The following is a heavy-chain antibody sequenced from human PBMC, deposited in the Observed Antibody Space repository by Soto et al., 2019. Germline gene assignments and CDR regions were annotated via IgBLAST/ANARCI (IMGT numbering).Heavy chain of an antibody. CDR3: ARQSVRGALGIARWFDP. CDR2: IYPGDSDT. V-gene: IGHV5-51*01. J-gene: IGHJ5*02. CDR1: GYSFTSYW. D-gene: IGHD3-10*01. Sequence: PGESLKISCKGSGYSFTSYWIGWVRQMPGKGLEWMGIIYPGDSDTRYSPSFQGQVTISADKSISTAYLQWSSLKASDTAMYYCARQSVRGALGIARWFDPWGQGTLVTVSS.